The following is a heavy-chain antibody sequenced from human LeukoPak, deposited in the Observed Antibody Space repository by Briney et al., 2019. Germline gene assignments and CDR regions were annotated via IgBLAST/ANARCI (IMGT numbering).Heavy chain of an antibody. J-gene: IGHJ4*02. V-gene: IGHV4-39*07. D-gene: IGHD1-1*01. Sequence: SETLSLTCTVSGGSISNSSYYWSWIRQPPGKGLEWIGEINHSGSTNYNPSLKSRVTISVDTSKNQFSLKLSSVTAADTAVYYCARAGIPLEPFDYWGKGTLVTVSS. CDR2: INHSGST. CDR1: GGSISNSSYY. CDR3: ARAGIPLEPFDY.